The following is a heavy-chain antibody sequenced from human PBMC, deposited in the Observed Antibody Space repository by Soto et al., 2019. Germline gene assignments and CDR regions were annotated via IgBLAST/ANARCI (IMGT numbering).Heavy chain of an antibody. CDR1: GGSISSSSYY. CDR2: IYYSGST. Sequence: SETLSLTCTVSGGSISSSSYYWGWIRQPPGKGLEWIGSIYYSGSTYYNPSLKSRVTISVDTSKNQFSLKLSSVTAADTAVYYCASGLVRYSSGWQAFDYWGQGTLVTVSS. CDR3: ASGLVRYSSGWQAFDY. J-gene: IGHJ4*02. D-gene: IGHD6-19*01. V-gene: IGHV4-39*01.